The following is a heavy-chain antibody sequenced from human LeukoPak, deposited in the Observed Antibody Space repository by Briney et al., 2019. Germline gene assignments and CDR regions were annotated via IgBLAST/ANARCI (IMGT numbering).Heavy chain of an antibody. D-gene: IGHD2-15*01. V-gene: IGHV4-59*02. J-gene: IGHJ4*02. CDR2: VYYSGST. CDR3: ARIHRYCSGGACYVLDN. CDR1: GGSVSGYY. Sequence: ETLSLTCVVSGGSVSGYYWGWIRQPPGRGLEWIGYVYYSGSTNYNPSFKSRITISVDTSRNQFSLQLSSVTAADTAVYYCARIHRYCSGGACYVLDNWGQGTLVAVSS.